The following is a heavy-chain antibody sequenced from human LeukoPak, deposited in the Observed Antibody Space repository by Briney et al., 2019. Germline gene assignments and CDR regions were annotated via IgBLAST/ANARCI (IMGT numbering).Heavy chain of an antibody. V-gene: IGHV3-21*01. CDR2: ISSSSSYI. J-gene: IGHJ4*02. CDR1: GFTFSSYS. D-gene: IGHD3-9*01. Sequence: GGSLRLSCAASGFTFSSYSMNWVRQAPGKGLEWVSSISSSSSYIYYADSVKGRFTISRDNAKNSLYLQMNSLRAEDTAVYYCARELPRYFDWFDYWGQGTLVTVSS. CDR3: ARELPRYFDWFDY.